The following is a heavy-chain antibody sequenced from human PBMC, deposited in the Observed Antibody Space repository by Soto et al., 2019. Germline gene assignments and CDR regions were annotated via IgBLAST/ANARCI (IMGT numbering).Heavy chain of an antibody. CDR1: GGSFRGYS. D-gene: IGHD4-17*01. Sequence: QVQLQQWGAGLLKPSETLSLTCGVSGGSFRGYSWNWIRQSPEKGLGWIGEIDYRGITSYNPSLRSRVTISLDTSTNRFSLTLPSVTAADTAIYYCARAPMDDYGNYYDGMDVWGQGATITVS. J-gene: IGHJ6*02. V-gene: IGHV4-34*01. CDR2: IDYRGIT. CDR3: ARAPMDDYGNYYDGMDV.